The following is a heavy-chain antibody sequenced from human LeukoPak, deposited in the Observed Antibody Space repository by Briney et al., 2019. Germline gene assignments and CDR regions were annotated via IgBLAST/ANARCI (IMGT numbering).Heavy chain of an antibody. D-gene: IGHD6-6*01. CDR3: AKAYSSSWLDAFDI. J-gene: IGHJ3*02. V-gene: IGHV3-23*01. CDR1: GFTFSSYA. Sequence: GGSLRLSCAASGFTFSSYAMSWVRQAPGKGLEWVSVISGSCGSTYYADSVKGRFTLSRDNSKNTLYLQMNSLRAEDTAVYYCAKAYSSSWLDAFDIWGQGTMVTVSS. CDR2: ISGSCGST.